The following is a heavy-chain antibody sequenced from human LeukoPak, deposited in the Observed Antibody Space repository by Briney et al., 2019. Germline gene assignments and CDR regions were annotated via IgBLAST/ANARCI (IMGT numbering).Heavy chain of an antibody. D-gene: IGHD1-26*01. Sequence: GGSLRLSCAASGFTFSSYWLHWVRQVPGKGLVWVLRINTDGSRTTYACSVRGRFTISRDNDKNTLYLQMNSLRAEDTAVYCCVKGGRWVGATVWSDIWGQGTMVTVSS. CDR3: VKGGRWVGATVWSDI. J-gene: IGHJ3*02. CDR2: INTDGSRT. CDR1: GFTFSSYW. V-gene: IGHV3-74*01.